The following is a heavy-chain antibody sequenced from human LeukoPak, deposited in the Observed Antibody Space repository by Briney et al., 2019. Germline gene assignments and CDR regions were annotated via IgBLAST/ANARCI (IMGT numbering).Heavy chain of an antibody. CDR2: INHSGST. V-gene: IGHV4-39*07. CDR3: ARDSWFGELYY. D-gene: IGHD3-10*01. Sequence: SETLSLTCTVSGGSISSSGYYWGWLRQPPGTGLEWIGEINHSGSTNHNPSLKSRVTISVDTSKNQFSLKLSSVTAADTAVYYCARDSWFGELYYWGQGTLVTVPS. CDR1: GGSISSSGYY. J-gene: IGHJ4*02.